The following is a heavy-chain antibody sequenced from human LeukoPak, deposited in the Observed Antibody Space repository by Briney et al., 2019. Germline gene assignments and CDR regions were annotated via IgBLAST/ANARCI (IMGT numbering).Heavy chain of an antibody. V-gene: IGHV1-18*01. CDR2: ISAYNGNT. D-gene: IGHD6-6*01. Sequence: GASVKVSCKASGYTFTSYGISWVRQAPGQGPEWMGWISAYNGNTNYAQKLQGRVTMTTDTSTSTAYMELRSLRSDDTAVYYCARAPYSSSSGYYFDYWGQGTLVTVSS. J-gene: IGHJ4*02. CDR1: GYTFTSYG. CDR3: ARAPYSSSSGYYFDY.